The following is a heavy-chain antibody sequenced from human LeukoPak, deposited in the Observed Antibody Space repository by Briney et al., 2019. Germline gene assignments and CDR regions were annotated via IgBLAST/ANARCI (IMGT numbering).Heavy chain of an antibody. V-gene: IGHV1-69*05. D-gene: IGHD2-2*01. J-gene: IGHJ5*02. CDR3: ARDWVLPREPIVVVPAALEPDGWFDP. CDR1: GGTFSSYA. CDR2: IIPIFGTA. Sequence: SVKVSCKASGGTFSSYAISWVRQAPGQGLEWMGGIIPIFGTANYAQKFQGRVTITTDESTSTAYMELSSLRSEDTAVYYCARDWVLPREPIVVVPAALEPDGWFDPWGQGTLVTVSS.